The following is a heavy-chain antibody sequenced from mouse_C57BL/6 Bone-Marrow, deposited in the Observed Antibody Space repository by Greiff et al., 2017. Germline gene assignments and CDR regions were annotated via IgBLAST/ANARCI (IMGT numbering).Heavy chain of an antibody. D-gene: IGHD2-4*01. J-gene: IGHJ2*01. V-gene: IGHV1-55*01. Sequence: QVQLQQPGAELVKPGASVKMSCKASGYTFTSYWITWVKQRPGQGLEWIGDIYPGSGSTNYNEKFKSKVTLTVDTSSSTAYMQLSSLTSEDSAVYYCARLGDYDYERGDFDCWGKGTTLTVSS. CDR3: ARLGDYDYERGDFDC. CDR1: GYTFTSYW. CDR2: IYPGSGST.